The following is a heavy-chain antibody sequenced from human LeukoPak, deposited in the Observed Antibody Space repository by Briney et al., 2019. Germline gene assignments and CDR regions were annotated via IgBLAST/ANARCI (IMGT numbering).Heavy chain of an antibody. V-gene: IGHV1-18*01. Sequence: ASVKVSCKASGYTFANYGISWVRQAPGQGLEWMGWISAKNGNTKYAQKFQGRVIMTTDTSTSTAYMELSRLRSDDTAVYYCARFYNGGHIEVFDYWGQGTLVTVSS. D-gene: IGHD3-10*01. J-gene: IGHJ4*02. CDR3: ARFYNGGHIEVFDY. CDR1: GYTFANYG. CDR2: ISAKNGNT.